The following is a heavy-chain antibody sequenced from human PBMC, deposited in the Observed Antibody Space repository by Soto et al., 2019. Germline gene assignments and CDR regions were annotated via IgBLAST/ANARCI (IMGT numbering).Heavy chain of an antibody. J-gene: IGHJ4*02. CDR3: ARGAGVVVVAATRFDY. CDR2: IIPIFGTA. CDR1: GGTFSSYA. D-gene: IGHD2-15*01. V-gene: IGHV1-69*13. Sequence: VASVKVSCKASGGTFSSYAISWVRQAPGQGLEWMGGIIPIFGTANYAQKFQGRVTITADESTSTAYMELSSLRSEDTAVYYCARGAGVVVVAATRFDYWGQGTLVTVSS.